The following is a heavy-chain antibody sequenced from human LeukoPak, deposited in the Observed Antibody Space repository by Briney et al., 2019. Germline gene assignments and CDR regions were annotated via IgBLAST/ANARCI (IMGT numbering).Heavy chain of an antibody. CDR3: ARRAFGGYCSGGSCHLGGFDI. J-gene: IGHJ3*02. CDR1: GYSFTSYW. Sequence: GESLKISCKGSGYSFTSYWIGWVRQMPGKGLECLGIIYPGDSDTRYGPSFQGQVIISVDKSISTAYLQWSSLTASDTAMYYCARRAFGGYCSGGSCHLGGFDIWGQGTMVTVPS. CDR2: IYPGDSDT. V-gene: IGHV5-51*01. D-gene: IGHD2-15*01.